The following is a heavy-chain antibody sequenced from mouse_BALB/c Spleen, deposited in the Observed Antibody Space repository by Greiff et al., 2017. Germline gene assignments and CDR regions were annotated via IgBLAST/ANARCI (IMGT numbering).Heavy chain of an antibody. CDR1: GYTFTDYA. Sequence: QVQLKESGAELVRPGVSVKISCKGSGYTFTDYAMHWVKQSHAKSLEWIGVISTYYGDASYNQKFKGKATMTVDKSSSTAYMELARLTSEDSAIYYCARDGNYLYAMDYWGQGTSVTVSS. D-gene: IGHD2-1*01. CDR2: ISTYYGDA. V-gene: IGHV1S137*01. J-gene: IGHJ4*01. CDR3: ARDGNYLYAMDY.